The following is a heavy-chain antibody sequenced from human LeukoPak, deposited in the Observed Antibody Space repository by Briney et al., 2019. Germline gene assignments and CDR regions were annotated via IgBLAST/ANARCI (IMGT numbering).Heavy chain of an antibody. CDR2: IYYSGST. D-gene: IGHD3-22*01. V-gene: IGHV4-59*12. CDR3: ARVTPPTYDSSGYTSAWNWFDP. Sequence: SETLSLTCTVSGGSISSYYWSWIRQPPGKGLEWIGYIYYSGSTNYNPSLKSRVTISVDTSKNQFSLKLSSVTAADTAVYYCARVTPPTYDSSGYTSAWNWFDPWGQGTLVTVSS. CDR1: GGSISSYY. J-gene: IGHJ5*02.